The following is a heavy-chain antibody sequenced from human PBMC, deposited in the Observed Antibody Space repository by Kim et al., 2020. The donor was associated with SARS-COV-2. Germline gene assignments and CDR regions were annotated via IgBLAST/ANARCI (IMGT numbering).Heavy chain of an antibody. V-gene: IGHV3-53*01. Sequence: ADAVQGRFTISRDHARDALSVQMNSLRAEDTAVYYCARSRRDTTEPNFDYWSQGTLVTVSS. CDR3: ARSRRDTTEPNFDY. D-gene: IGHD4-17*01. J-gene: IGHJ4*02.